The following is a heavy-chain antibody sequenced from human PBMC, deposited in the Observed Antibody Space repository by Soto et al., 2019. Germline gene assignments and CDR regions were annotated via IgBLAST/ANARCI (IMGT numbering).Heavy chain of an antibody. J-gene: IGHJ5*02. CDR3: ARGGDSSSWYGWFDP. CDR2: IIPIFGTA. CDR1: GGTFSSYA. D-gene: IGHD6-13*01. Sequence: QVQLVQSGAEVKKPGSSVKVSCKASGGTFSSYAISWVRQAPGQGLEWMGGIIPIFGTANYAQKFQGRVTITADESTSTADMELGSLRSEDTAVYYCARGGDSSSWYGWFDPWGQGTLVTVSS. V-gene: IGHV1-69*12.